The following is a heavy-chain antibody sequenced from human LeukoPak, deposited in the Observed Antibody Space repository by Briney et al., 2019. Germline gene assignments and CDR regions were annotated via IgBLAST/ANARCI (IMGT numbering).Heavy chain of an antibody. CDR2: ISYDGSNK. Sequence: GGSLRLSCAASGFTFSSYGMHWVRQAPGKGLEWVAVISYDGSNKYYADSVKGRFTISRDNSKNTLYLQMNSLRAEDTAVYYCAKKRAPGIAVAGPGGFDYWGQGTLVTVSS. CDR3: AKKRAPGIAVAGPGGFDY. CDR1: GFTFSSYG. D-gene: IGHD6-19*01. J-gene: IGHJ4*02. V-gene: IGHV3-30*18.